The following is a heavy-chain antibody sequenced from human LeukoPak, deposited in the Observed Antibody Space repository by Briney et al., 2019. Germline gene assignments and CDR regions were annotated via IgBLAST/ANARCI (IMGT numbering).Heavy chain of an antibody. V-gene: IGHV1-2*02. D-gene: IGHD5-18*01. Sequence: ASVKVSCKASGYTFTGYYVHWVRQAPGQGLEWMGWINPSSGGTNYAQKFQGRVTMTGDTSISTVYMELSRLSSDDTAVYFCAGRPDTSMVPIFDYWGQGTLVTISS. CDR2: INPSSGGT. CDR3: AGRPDTSMVPIFDY. CDR1: GYTFTGYY. J-gene: IGHJ4*02.